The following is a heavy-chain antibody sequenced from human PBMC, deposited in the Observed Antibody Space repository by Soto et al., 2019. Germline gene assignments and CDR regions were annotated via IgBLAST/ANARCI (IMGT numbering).Heavy chain of an antibody. V-gene: IGHV4-59*08. CDR3: ARGVDNWNDHYFDY. CDR2: IYYSGST. D-gene: IGHD1-20*01. CDR1: GGSISSYC. J-gene: IGHJ4*02. Sequence: PSETLSLTCTVSGGSISSYCWSWIRQPPGKGLEWIGYIYYSGSTNYNPSLKSRVTISVDTSKNQFSLKLTSVTAADTAVYYCARGVDNWNDHYFDYWGRGTLVTVSS.